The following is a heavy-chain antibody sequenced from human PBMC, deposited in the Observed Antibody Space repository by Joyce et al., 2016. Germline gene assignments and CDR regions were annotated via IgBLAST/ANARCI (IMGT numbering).Heavy chain of an antibody. CDR2: IIPIFGTA. CDR3: ARGLLIDAPSYYDHGMDV. V-gene: IGHV1-69*01. J-gene: IGHJ6*02. CDR1: GGTFNNYG. D-gene: IGHD3-22*01. Sequence: QVQLVQSGAELKKPGSSVKVSCKASGGTFNNYGTNWVRQAPGQGLEWMGGIIPIFGTANYAEKFQGRVTITADESTSTVYMELSSLRSEDTAVYYCARGLLIDAPSYYDHGMDVWGQGTTVIVS.